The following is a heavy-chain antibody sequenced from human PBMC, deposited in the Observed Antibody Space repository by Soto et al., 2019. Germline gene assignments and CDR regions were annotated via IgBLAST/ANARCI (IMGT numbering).Heavy chain of an antibody. Sequence: SETLSLTCAVSGDSISSTNWWTWVRQPPGKGLEWIGEIYHSGGSNYNPSLRGRVTISVDTSKNQFSLKLTSVTAADTAVYYCARRLLYCSGGSCSPNWFDPWGQGTLVTAPQ. V-gene: IGHV4-4*02. CDR3: ARRLLYCSGGSCSPNWFDP. CDR2: IYHSGGS. CDR1: GDSISSTNW. D-gene: IGHD2-15*01. J-gene: IGHJ5*02.